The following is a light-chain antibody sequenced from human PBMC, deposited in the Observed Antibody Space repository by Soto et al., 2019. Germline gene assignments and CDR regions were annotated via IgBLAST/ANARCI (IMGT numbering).Light chain of an antibody. Sequence: EIVLTQSPGTLSLSPGERATLSCRASQSVRSSFLAWYQQKPGQAPRLLIYDASSRATGIPDGFSGSESGTDFTLTISRLEPEDFAVYYCQQYGSSPKTFGQGTKVEIK. J-gene: IGKJ1*01. CDR3: QQYGSSPKT. CDR2: DAS. CDR1: QSVRSSF. V-gene: IGKV3-20*01.